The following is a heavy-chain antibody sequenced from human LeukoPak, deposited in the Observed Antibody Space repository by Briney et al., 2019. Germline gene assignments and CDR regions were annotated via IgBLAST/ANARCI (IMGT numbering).Heavy chain of an antibody. V-gene: IGHV3-33*01. J-gene: IGHJ4*02. Sequence: GRSLRLSCAASGFTFSSYGMHWVRQAPGKGLECVAVIWYDGSNKYYADSVKGRFTISRDNSKNTLYLQMNSLRAEDTAVYYCAREGSSGWYKGYYFDYWGQGTLVAVSS. CDR1: GFTFSSYG. CDR3: AREGSSGWYKGYYFDY. D-gene: IGHD6-19*01. CDR2: IWYDGSNK.